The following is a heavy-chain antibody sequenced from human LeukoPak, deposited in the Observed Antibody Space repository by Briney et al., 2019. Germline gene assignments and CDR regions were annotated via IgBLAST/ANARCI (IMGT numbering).Heavy chain of an antibody. J-gene: IGHJ5*02. CDR1: GFSLTTRGVG. CDR3: AHRRDSSGYQYRYWFAP. Sequence: SGPTLVKSTQTLTLTCTISGFSLTTRGVGVGWIRQPPGKTLEWLTLINWDDQKVYSPSLQSRLSITKDTSKNQVVLTMANVDPVDTATYYCAHRRDSSGYQYRYWFAPWGQGTLVTVSS. V-gene: IGHV2-5*02. CDR2: INWDDQK. D-gene: IGHD3-22*01.